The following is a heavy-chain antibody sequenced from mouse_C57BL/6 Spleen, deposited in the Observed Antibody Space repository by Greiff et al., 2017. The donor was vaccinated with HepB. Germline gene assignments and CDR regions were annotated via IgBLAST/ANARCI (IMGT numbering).Heavy chain of an antibody. D-gene: IGHD2-2*01. CDR1: GYTFTDYN. V-gene: IGHV1-18*01. CDR2: INPNNGGT. Sequence: EVKLQESGPELVKPGASVKIPCKASGYTFTDYNMDWVKQSHGKSLEWIGDINPNNGGTIYNQKFKGKATLTVDKSSSTAYMELRSLTSEDTAVYYCARADYGYPYYFDYWGQGTTLTVSS. J-gene: IGHJ2*01. CDR3: ARADYGYPYYFDY.